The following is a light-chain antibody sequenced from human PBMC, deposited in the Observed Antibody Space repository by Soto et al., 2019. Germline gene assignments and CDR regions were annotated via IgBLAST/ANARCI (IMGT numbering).Light chain of an antibody. CDR3: HQRSNWLT. CDR2: DAS. J-gene: IGKJ5*01. V-gene: IGKV3-11*01. Sequence: ENMLTQSAATLSLSPGERATLSCRASQSVSSYLTWYQQKSGQAPRLLIYDASNRATGIPARFSGSGSGTDFTLTISSLEPEDFAVYYCHQRSNWLTFGQGTRLEIK. CDR1: QSVSSY.